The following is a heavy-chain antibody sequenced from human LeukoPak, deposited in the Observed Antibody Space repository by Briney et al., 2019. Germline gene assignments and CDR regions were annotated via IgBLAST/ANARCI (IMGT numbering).Heavy chain of an antibody. CDR3: AREARGSSTWSTGGPFDY. CDR2: ISGSGGDT. V-gene: IGHV3-23*01. J-gene: IGHJ4*02. Sequence: PGGSLRLSCAASGFIFSTYVMSWVRQAPGKGLEWVSVISGSGGDTDYADSVKGRFTISRDNSKNTLFLQMNSLRVEDTALYYCAREARGSSTWSTGGPFDYWGQGALVTVSS. D-gene: IGHD6-13*01. CDR1: GFIFSTYV.